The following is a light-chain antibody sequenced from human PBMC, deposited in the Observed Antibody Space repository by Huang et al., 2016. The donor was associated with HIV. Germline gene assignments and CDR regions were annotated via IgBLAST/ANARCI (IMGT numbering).Light chain of an antibody. CDR1: QNINDF. Sequence: EIVLTQSLATLSLSPGERATVSCRASQNINDFLACYQQTPGQPPRLLIYDASTGASGIPARFSGNGSGTHFTLMISSLEPEDFAIYYCQQRSTWPRSITFGQGTRLEI. V-gene: IGKV3-11*01. CDR2: DAS. J-gene: IGKJ5*01. CDR3: QQRSTWPRSIT.